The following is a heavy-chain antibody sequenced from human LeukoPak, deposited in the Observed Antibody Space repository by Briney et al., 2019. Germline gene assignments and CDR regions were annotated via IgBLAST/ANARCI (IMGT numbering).Heavy chain of an antibody. CDR2: IYHSGST. J-gene: IGHJ4*02. CDR3: ARDRSGSYYNDY. CDR1: GGSITSGGYY. D-gene: IGHD3-10*01. Sequence: SETLSLTCTVSGGSITSGGYYWTWIRQPPGKGLEWIGYIYHSGSTYYNPSLKSRVTISLDRSKNQFSLQLASVTAADTAVYYCARDRSGSYYNDYWGQGTLVTVSS. V-gene: IGHV4-30-2*01.